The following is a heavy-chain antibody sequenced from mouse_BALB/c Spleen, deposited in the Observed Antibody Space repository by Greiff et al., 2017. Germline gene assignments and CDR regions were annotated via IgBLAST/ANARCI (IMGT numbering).Heavy chain of an antibody. CDR1: GYTFTSYV. Sequence: VQLQQSGPELVKPGASVKMSCKASGYTFTSYVMHWVKQKPGQGLEWIGYINPYNDGTKYNEKFKGKATLTSDKSSSTAYMELSSLTSEDSAVYYCARGALMYYYGSSYFDYWGQGTTLTVSS. CDR2: INPYNDGT. V-gene: IGHV1-14*01. D-gene: IGHD1-1*01. CDR3: ARGALMYYYGSSYFDY. J-gene: IGHJ2*01.